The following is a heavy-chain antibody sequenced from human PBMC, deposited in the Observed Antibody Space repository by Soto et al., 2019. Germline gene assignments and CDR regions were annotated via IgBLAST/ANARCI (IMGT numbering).Heavy chain of an antibody. J-gene: IGHJ5*02. CDR2: ISAYNGNT. V-gene: IGHV1-18*01. CDR1: GYTFTSYG. D-gene: IGHD2-2*01. Sequence: QVQLVQSGAEVKKPGASVKVSCKASGYTFTSYGISWVRQAPGQGLEWMGWISAYNGNTNYAQKLQGRGTMTTDTSTSTAYMELRSMRSDDTAVYYCDRSRGILVPAAEADPWGQGTLVTVSS. CDR3: DRSRGILVPAAEADP.